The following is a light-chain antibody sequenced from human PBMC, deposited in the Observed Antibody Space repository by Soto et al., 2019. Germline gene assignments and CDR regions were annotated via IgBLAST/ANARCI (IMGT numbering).Light chain of an antibody. CDR2: LNNDGSH. Sequence: QSVLTQSPSASASLGASVKLTCTLTSGHSIYAIAWHQQQPEKGPRFLMKLNNDGSHTKGDGIPDRFSGSSSGAEWYLTISSLQSEDEADYYCSAYTVSRTYVFGTGTKVTVL. V-gene: IGLV4-69*01. J-gene: IGLJ1*01. CDR3: SAYTVSRTYV. CDR1: SGHSIYA.